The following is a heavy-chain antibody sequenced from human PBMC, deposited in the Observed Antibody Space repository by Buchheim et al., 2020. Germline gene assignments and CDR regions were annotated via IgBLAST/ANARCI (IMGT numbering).Heavy chain of an antibody. V-gene: IGHV3-23*01. Sequence: EVQLLESGGDLVRPGGSLRLSCAASGFTFDPFAMSWVRQAPGMGLEGVSAFSGSGGSTYYAQSVQGRITISRDNFQHTGYLQMNSLRAEDTAVYYCARYDFWSDYYRGENGLDVWGQGTT. D-gene: IGHD3-3*01. CDR3: ARYDFWSDYYRGENGLDV. J-gene: IGHJ6*02. CDR1: GFTFDPFA. CDR2: FSGSGGST.